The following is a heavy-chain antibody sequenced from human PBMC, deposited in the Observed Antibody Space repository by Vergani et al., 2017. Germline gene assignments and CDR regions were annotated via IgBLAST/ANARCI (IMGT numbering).Heavy chain of an antibody. Sequence: EVYLAESGGGLEKPGGSLRLSCTASGFIFSDTWMAWVRQAPGKGLEWVGRIKSKVDGGTEDYAAAVKGRFTISRDDSKNKVFLQMDSLKSEDTAVYFCTTIIFKVGTGHIFESWGQGTPVTVSS. CDR3: TTIIFKVGTGHIFES. D-gene: IGHD1-1*01. CDR2: IKSKVDGGTE. CDR1: GFIFSDTW. J-gene: IGHJ4*02. V-gene: IGHV3-15*01.